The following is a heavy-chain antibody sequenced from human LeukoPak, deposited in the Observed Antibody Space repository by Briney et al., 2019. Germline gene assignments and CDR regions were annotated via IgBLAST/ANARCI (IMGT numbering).Heavy chain of an antibody. D-gene: IGHD3-22*01. J-gene: IGHJ4*02. CDR1: GYTFTSYY. CDR3: ARAYYYDSSGYEDFDY. CDR2: INPSGGST. V-gene: IGHV1-46*01. Sequence: ASVKVSCKASGYTFTSYYMHWVRQAPGQGLEWMGIINPSGGSTSYAQKFQGRVTMTRDTSTRTVYMELSSLRSEDTAVYYCARAYYYDSSGYEDFDYWGQGTLVTVSS.